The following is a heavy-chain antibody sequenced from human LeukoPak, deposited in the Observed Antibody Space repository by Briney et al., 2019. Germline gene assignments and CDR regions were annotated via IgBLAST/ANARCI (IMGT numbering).Heavy chain of an antibody. V-gene: IGHV1-69*13. CDR3: ARVVLQKGYYYYYMDV. D-gene: IGHD5/OR15-5a*01. Sequence: SVKVSCKASGGTFSSYAIGWVRQAPGQGLEWMGGIIPIFGTANYAQKFQGRVTITADESTSTAYMELSSLRSEDTAVYYCARVVLQKGYYYYYMDVWGKGTTVTVSS. CDR1: GGTFSSYA. CDR2: IIPIFGTA. J-gene: IGHJ6*03.